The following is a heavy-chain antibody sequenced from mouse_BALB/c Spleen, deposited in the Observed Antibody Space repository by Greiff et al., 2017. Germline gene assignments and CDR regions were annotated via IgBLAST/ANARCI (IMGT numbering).Heavy chain of an antibody. J-gene: IGHJ2*01. Sequence: QVQLKESGAELAKPGASVKMSCKASGYTFTSYWMHWVKQRPGQGLEWIGYINPSTGYTEYNQKFKDKATLTADKSSSTAYMQLSSLTSEDSAVYYCARERDWKTYYFDYWGQGTTLTVSS. CDR2: INPSTGYT. CDR1: GYTFTSYW. V-gene: IGHV1-7*01. CDR3: ARERDWKTYYFDY. D-gene: IGHD3-3*01.